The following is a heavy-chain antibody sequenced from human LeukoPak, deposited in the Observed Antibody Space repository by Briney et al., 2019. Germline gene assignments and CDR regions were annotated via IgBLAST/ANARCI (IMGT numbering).Heavy chain of an antibody. Sequence: ASVKVSCKTSGYTFTTYGISWVRQAPGQGLEYMGWISTYNGNTNFAQKLQGRVTMTRDTSTSTAYMELRSLRSDDTAVYYCARGGVYSSSSADYWGLGTLVTVSS. J-gene: IGHJ4*02. D-gene: IGHD6-6*01. CDR2: ISTYNGNT. V-gene: IGHV1-18*01. CDR3: ARGGVYSSSSADY. CDR1: GYTFTTYG.